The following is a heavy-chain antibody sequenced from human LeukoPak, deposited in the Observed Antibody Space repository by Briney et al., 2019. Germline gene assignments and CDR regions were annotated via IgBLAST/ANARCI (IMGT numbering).Heavy chain of an antibody. J-gene: IGHJ6*03. CDR1: GFTFSSYG. Sequence: GGSLRLSCAASGFTFSSYGMHWIRQAPGKGLEWVSGISGSGISTYYADSVKGRFTISRDNSKNTLYLQMNSLRVEDTAVYYCARVPPLWSPEPMDVWGKGTTVTISS. CDR2: ISGSGIST. V-gene: IGHV3-23*01. CDR3: ARVPPLWSPEPMDV. D-gene: IGHD3-10*01.